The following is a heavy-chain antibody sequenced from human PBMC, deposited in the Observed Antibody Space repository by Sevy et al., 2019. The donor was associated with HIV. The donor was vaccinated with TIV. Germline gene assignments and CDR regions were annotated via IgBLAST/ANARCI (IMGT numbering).Heavy chain of an antibody. Sequence: GGSLRLSCATSGFTFYNYAMSWFRQAPGMGLEWIGFIRTTVNGGTAEYAASVEGRFTISRYDSRSIAYLQMNNLKTEDTAVYYCTRDERDLDAFDIRGQGTMVTVSS. CDR1: GFTFYNYA. CDR3: TRDERDLDAFDI. J-gene: IGHJ3*02. CDR2: IRTTVNGGTA. V-gene: IGHV3-49*03.